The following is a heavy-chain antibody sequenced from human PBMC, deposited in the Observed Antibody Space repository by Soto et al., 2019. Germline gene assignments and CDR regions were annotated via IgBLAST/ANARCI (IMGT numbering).Heavy chain of an antibody. CDR3: ARDRRDGYNSIDY. CDR1: GFTFSIYW. J-gene: IGHJ4*02. D-gene: IGHD5-12*01. V-gene: IGHV3-74*01. Sequence: EVQVVESGGGLVQPGGSLRLSCAASGFTFSIYWMHWVRQAPGKGLVWVSRISADGSSTSYADPVKGRFTISRDNAKNTLYLQMNSLRAEDTAVYYCARDRRDGYNSIDYWGQGPLVTVSS. CDR2: ISADGSST.